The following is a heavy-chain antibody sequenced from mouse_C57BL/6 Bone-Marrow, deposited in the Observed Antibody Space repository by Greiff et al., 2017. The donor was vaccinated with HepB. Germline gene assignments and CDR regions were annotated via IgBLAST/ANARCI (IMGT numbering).Heavy chain of an antibody. CDR2: IRNKANGYTT. CDR1: GFTFTDYY. V-gene: IGHV7-3*01. J-gene: IGHJ4*01. CDR3: ARYYYAMDY. Sequence: DVHLVESGGGLVQPGGSLSLSCAASGFTFTDYYMSWVRQPPGKALEWLGFIRNKANGYTTEYSASVKGRFTISRDNSQSILYLQINALRAEDSATYYCARYYYAMDYWGQGTSVTVSS.